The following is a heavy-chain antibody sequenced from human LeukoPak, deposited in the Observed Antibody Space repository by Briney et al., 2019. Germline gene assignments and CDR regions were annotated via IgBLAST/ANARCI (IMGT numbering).Heavy chain of an antibody. CDR2: INIGGTNT. CDR3: AKGMVRGVTADY. D-gene: IGHD3-10*01. Sequence: GGSLRLSCAASGFTFNDYYMSWIRQAPGKGLEWLSYINIGGTNTHYADSVKGRFTISRDNSKNTLYLQMNSLRAEDTAVYYCAKGMVRGVTADYWGQGTLVTVSS. J-gene: IGHJ4*02. V-gene: IGHV3-11*06. CDR1: GFTFNDYY.